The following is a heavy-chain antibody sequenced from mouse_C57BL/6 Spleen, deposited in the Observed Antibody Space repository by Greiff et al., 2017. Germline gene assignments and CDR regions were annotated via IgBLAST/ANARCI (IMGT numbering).Heavy chain of an antibody. J-gene: IGHJ4*01. Sequence: EVQGVESGGGLVKPGGSLKLSCAASGFTFRSYAMSWVRQTPEKRLEWVATISDGGSYTYYPDNVKGRFTISRDNAKNNLYLQMSHLKSEDTAMYYCARAGYYGNLGAMDDWGQGTSVTVSS. CDR2: ISDGGSYT. CDR1: GFTFRSYA. V-gene: IGHV5-4*01. D-gene: IGHD2-1*01. CDR3: ARAGYYGNLGAMDD.